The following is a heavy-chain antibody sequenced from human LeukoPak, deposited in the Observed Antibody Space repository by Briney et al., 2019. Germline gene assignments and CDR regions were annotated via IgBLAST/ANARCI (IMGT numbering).Heavy chain of an antibody. CDR3: AILLRSEIDI. Sequence: PGGSLRLSCAASGFTVSSNYMSWVRQAPGKGLEWVSVIYSGGSTYYSDSVKGRFTISRHNSKNTLYLQMNSLRAEDTAVYYCAILLRSEIDIWGQGTMVTVSS. V-gene: IGHV3-53*04. D-gene: IGHD5-12*01. CDR1: GFTVSSNY. J-gene: IGHJ3*02. CDR2: IYSGGST.